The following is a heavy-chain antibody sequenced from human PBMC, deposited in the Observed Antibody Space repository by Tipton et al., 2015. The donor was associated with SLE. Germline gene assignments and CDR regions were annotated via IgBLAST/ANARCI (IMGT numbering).Heavy chain of an antibody. CDR2: ITNSGNT. Sequence: TLSLTCIVSDYYISSGYYWDWIRQPPGKGPEWIGRITNSGNTYYTPSFQSRVTMSVDTSKNHFSLKLSSVTAADTAVYYCARHDTNYGRNWFDPWGQGTLVTVSS. V-gene: IGHV4-38-2*02. J-gene: IGHJ5*02. CDR1: DYYISSGYY. CDR3: ARHDTNYGRNWFDP. D-gene: IGHD2-8*01.